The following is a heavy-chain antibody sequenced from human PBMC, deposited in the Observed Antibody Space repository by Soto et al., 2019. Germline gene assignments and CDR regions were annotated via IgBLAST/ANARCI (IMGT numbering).Heavy chain of an antibody. D-gene: IGHD6-19*01. Sequence: EVQLLESGGGLVQPGGSLRLSCAASGFTFSKFGMSWVRLAPAKGLEWVSSITDSGASTYYADSVKGRFTFSRDNSKNTLDLHMNSLRAEDTAIYYCARRDTSGSYYFAYWGQGTLVTVSS. J-gene: IGHJ4*02. V-gene: IGHV3-23*01. CDR3: ARRDTSGSYYFAY. CDR1: GFTFSKFG. CDR2: ITDSGAST.